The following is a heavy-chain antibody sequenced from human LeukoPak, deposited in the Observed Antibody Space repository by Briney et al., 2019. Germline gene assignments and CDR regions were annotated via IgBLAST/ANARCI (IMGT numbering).Heavy chain of an antibody. J-gene: IGHJ4*02. CDR3: ARSHTSGTTF. V-gene: IGHV4-39*01. D-gene: IGHD1-1*01. Sequence: SETLSLTCSVSGGSISSSYDYWGWIRQPPGKGLEWIGSMVYSGNTYYNPSLKSRLTISVDTSKNQFSLKLNSVTAADTAVYYCARSHTSGTTFWGQGTLVTVSS. CDR1: GGSISSSYDY. CDR2: MVYSGNT.